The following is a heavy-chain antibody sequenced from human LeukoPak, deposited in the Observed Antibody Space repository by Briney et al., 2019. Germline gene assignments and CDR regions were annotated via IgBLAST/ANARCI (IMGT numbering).Heavy chain of an antibody. V-gene: IGHV3-30*03. Sequence: GGSLRLSCAASGFTFSSYGMHWVRQAPGKGLEWVAVISYDGSNKYYADSVKGRFTISRDNSKNTLYLQMNSLRAEDTAVYYCASESASYDDYWGQGTLVTVSS. CDR1: GFTFSSYG. J-gene: IGHJ4*02. CDR2: ISYDGSNK. D-gene: IGHD1-26*01. CDR3: ASESASYDDY.